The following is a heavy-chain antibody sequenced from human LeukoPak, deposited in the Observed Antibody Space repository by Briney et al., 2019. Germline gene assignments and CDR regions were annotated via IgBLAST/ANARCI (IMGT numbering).Heavy chain of an antibody. CDR1: GFTFSSYW. CDR3: ARGKDDILTGEYWFDR. V-gene: IGHV3-7*03. J-gene: IGHJ5*02. CDR2: IKQDGSEK. Sequence: GGSLRLSCAASGFTFSSYWMSWVRQAPGKGLEWVANIKQDGSEKYYVDSVKGRFTISRDNAKNSLYLQMNSLRAEDTAVYYCARGKDDILTGEYWFDRWGQGTLVTVSS. D-gene: IGHD3-9*01.